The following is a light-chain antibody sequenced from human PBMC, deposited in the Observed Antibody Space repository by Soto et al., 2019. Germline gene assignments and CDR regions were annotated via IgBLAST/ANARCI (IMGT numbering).Light chain of an antibody. CDR1: QSVSRN. Sequence: IVMIQSPATLSVSPGEIATLSCSASQSVSRNLAWYQPKPGQAPRLLLYGASTRVTGIPARFSGSGSGTEFTLTISSLQSEDFAVYYCQQYKNWPRTFGQGTKVDIK. CDR3: QQYKNWPRT. V-gene: IGKV3-15*01. J-gene: IGKJ1*01. CDR2: GAS.